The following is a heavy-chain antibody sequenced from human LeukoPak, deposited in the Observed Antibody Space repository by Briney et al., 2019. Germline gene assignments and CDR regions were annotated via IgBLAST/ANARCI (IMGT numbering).Heavy chain of an antibody. V-gene: IGHV4-59*08. J-gene: IGHJ4*02. CDR3: ARLGDMITFGGVIVDY. CDR2: IYYSGST. D-gene: IGHD3-16*02. CDR1: GGSISSYY. Sequence: SETLSLTCTVSGGSISSYYWSWIRQPPGKGLEWIGYIYYSGSTNYNPSLKSRVTISVDTSKNQFSLKLSSATAADTAVYYCARLGDMITFGGVIVDYWGQGTLVTVSS.